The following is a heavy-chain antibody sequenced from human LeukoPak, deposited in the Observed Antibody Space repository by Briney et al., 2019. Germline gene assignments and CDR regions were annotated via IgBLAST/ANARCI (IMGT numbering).Heavy chain of an antibody. CDR2: INHSGST. Sequence: PSETLSLTCAVYGGSFSGYYWSWIRQPPGKGLEWIGEINHSGSTNYNPSLKSRVTISVDTSKNQFSLKLSSVTAADTAVYYCARHRSPDFQHWGQGTLVTVSS. J-gene: IGHJ1*01. D-gene: IGHD3-16*02. CDR1: GGSFSGYY. CDR3: ARHRSPDFQH. V-gene: IGHV4-34*01.